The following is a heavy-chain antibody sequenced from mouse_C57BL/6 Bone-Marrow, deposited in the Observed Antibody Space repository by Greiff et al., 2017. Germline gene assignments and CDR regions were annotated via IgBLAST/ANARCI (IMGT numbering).Heavy chain of an antibody. D-gene: IGHD2-4*01. CDR1: GYTFTDYY. CDR3: AREGYDYDSLYAMDY. Sequence: EVQVVESGPVLVKPGASVKMSCKASGYTFTDYYMNWVKQSHGKSLEWIGVINPYNGGTSYNQKFKGKATLTVDKSSSTAYMELNSLTSEDSAVYYGAREGYDYDSLYAMDYWGQGTSVTVSS. J-gene: IGHJ4*01. V-gene: IGHV1-19*01. CDR2: INPYNGGT.